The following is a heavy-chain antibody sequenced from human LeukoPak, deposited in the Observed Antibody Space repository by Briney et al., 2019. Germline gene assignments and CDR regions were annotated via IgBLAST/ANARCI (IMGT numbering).Heavy chain of an antibody. Sequence: SETLSLTCTVSGGSISSGDYYWSWIRQPPGKGLEWIGYIYYSGGTYYNPSLKSRVTISVDTSKNQFSLKLSSVTAADTAVYYCARADFWSGYYSPWFDYWGQGTLVTVSS. V-gene: IGHV4-30-4*01. CDR2: IYYSGGT. D-gene: IGHD3-3*01. CDR1: GGSISSGDYY. CDR3: ARADFWSGYYSPWFDY. J-gene: IGHJ4*02.